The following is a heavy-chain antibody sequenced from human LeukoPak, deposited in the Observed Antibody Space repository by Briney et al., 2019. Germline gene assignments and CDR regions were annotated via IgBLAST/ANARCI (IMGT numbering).Heavy chain of an antibody. Sequence: PSETLSLTCTVSGGSISSSSYSWGWIRQPPGKGLEWIGSIYYSGSTYYNPSLKSRVTIPVDTSKNQFSLKLSSVTAADTAVYYCARPGDYERRDAFDIWGQGTMVTVSS. D-gene: IGHD4-17*01. J-gene: IGHJ3*02. V-gene: IGHV4-39*01. CDR3: ARPGDYERRDAFDI. CDR1: GGSISSSSYS. CDR2: IYYSGST.